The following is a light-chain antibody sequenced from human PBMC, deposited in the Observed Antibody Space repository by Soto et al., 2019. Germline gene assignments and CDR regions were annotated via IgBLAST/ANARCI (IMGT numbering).Light chain of an antibody. V-gene: IGKV3-15*01. Sequence: EIVMTQSPATLSVSPGERATLSCRASQSVSSNLAWYQQKPVQAHRLLIYGASTRATGIPARFSGSGSGTEFSLTISSLQSEDFAVYYCQQYNNWPPLTFGGGTKVEIK. CDR2: GAS. CDR3: QQYNNWPPLT. J-gene: IGKJ4*01. CDR1: QSVSSN.